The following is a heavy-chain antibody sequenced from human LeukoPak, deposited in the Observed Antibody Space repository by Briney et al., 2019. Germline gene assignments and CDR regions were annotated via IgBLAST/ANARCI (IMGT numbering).Heavy chain of an antibody. Sequence: SETLSLTCTVSGGSISSYYWSWIRQPAGKGLEWIGRIYTSGSTNYNPSLKSRVTMSVDTPKNQFSLKLSSVTAADTAVYYCARAVVVPAAIGEAYYYYMDVWGKGTTVTVSS. CDR2: IYTSGST. CDR3: ARAVVVPAAIGEAYYYYMDV. D-gene: IGHD2-2*02. J-gene: IGHJ6*03. V-gene: IGHV4-4*07. CDR1: GGSISSYY.